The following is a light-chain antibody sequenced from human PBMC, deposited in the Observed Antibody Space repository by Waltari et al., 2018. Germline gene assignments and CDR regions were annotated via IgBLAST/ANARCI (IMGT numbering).Light chain of an antibody. J-gene: IGLJ1*01. CDR1: SSHVGGYSI. CDR2: AVT. Sequence: QSALTQPASVSGSPGQSITISCTGSSSHVGGYSIVSWYQHHPGKAPKLMIYAVTKRPSGVSHRFSGSKSGNTASLTISGLQTEDEADYYCCSYAGSTTSSVVFGTGTKVIVL. CDR3: CSYAGSTTSSVV. V-gene: IGLV2-23*02.